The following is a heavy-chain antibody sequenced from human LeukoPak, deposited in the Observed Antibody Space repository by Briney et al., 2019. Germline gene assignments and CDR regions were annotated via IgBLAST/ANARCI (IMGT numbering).Heavy chain of an antibody. V-gene: IGHV3-23*01. D-gene: IGHD3-3*01. Sequence: GGSLRLSCRASGFTFSNYAMSWVRQAPGQGLEWLSAISGTGGDTNYADSVKGRVTISRDNSTNTLYLQMNSLRGDDEAVYYCVKAAVWSCVLWGQGTLVAVSS. CDR3: VKAAVWSCVL. CDR2: ISGTGGDT. CDR1: GFTFSNYA. J-gene: IGHJ4*02.